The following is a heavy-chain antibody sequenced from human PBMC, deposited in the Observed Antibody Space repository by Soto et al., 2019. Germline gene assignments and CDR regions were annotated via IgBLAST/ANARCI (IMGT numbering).Heavy chain of an antibody. CDR1: GYSFTNYG. V-gene: IGHV1-18*04. J-gene: IGHJ3*01. Sequence: QIPLVESGGEVKKPGASVKVSCKASGYSFTNYGISWVRQAPGQGLEWLGWISAYNGNTNYAQKFQGRVTMTTDKSTSTAYMELRRLRSDDTAVYYCARDRWEVRTDAFDFWGQGTMVTVSS. CDR3: ARDRWEVRTDAFDF. D-gene: IGHD1-26*01. CDR2: ISAYNGNT.